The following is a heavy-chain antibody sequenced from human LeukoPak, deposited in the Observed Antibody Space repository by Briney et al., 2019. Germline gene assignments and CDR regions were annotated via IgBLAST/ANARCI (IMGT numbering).Heavy chain of an antibody. CDR1: GFTFSSYG. CDR3: AKGTPLLWFGEYALGY. J-gene: IGHJ4*02. CDR2: ISYDGSNK. D-gene: IGHD3-10*01. V-gene: IGHV3-30*18. Sequence: GGSLRLSCAASGFTFSSYGMHWVRQAPGKGLEWVAVISYDGSNKYYADSVKGRFTISRDNSKNTLYLQMNSLRAEDTAVYYCAKGTPLLWFGEYALGYWGQGTLVTVSS.